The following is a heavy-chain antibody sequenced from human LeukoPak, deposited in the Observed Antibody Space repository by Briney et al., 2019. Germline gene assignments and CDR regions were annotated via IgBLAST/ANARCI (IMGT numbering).Heavy chain of an antibody. D-gene: IGHD5/OR15-5a*01. CDR1: SVSINSYY. Sequence: PSETLSLTCTVSSVSINSYYWTWIRQPAGKGLEWLGRVYTSGSPNYNPSLKGRVTMSLDTPKNQFSLKLRSVTAADTAVYYCATRPKFMSTYFDLWGRGTLVTVSS. CDR3: ATRPKFMSTYFDL. V-gene: IGHV4-4*07. J-gene: IGHJ2*01. CDR2: VYTSGSP.